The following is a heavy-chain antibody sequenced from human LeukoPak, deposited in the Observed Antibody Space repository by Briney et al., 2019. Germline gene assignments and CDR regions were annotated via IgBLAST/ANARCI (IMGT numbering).Heavy chain of an antibody. Sequence: GGSLRLSCAVSGFTFSRYAMSWVRQAPGRGLEWVSTFGTSGGDTYYTDSVKGRFTISRDDSKNTLYLQMNSLTADDTAVYYCAKRNYYLDYWGQGTLVTVPS. J-gene: IGHJ4*02. CDR2: FGTSGGDT. V-gene: IGHV3-23*01. CDR1: GFTFSRYA. CDR3: AKRNYYLDY.